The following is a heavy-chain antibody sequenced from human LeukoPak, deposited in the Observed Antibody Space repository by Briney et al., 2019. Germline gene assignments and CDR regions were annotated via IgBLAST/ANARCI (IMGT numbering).Heavy chain of an antibody. J-gene: IGHJ4*02. CDR2: MAHDGSNI. D-gene: IGHD3-3*01. CDR1: GFTFSSYT. Sequence: GGSLRLSCAASGFTFSSYTMHWVRQGPGKGLEWVAVMAHDGSNIYYAGSVLGRFTISRDNSKDTLHLQMNSLRLEDTAVYYCARASDRMYDEFWEGYFSSFDFWGQGTLITVSS. V-gene: IGHV3-30-3*01. CDR3: ARASDRMYDEFWEGYFSSFDF.